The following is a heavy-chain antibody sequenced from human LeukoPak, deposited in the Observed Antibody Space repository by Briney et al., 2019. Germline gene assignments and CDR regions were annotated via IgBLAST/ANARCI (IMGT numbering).Heavy chain of an antibody. D-gene: IGHD2-15*01. Sequence: GGSLRLSCAASGFTFSGYSMYWVRQAPGKGLEWVSSISSSSSYIYYADSVKGLFTISRDNAKNSLYLQMNSLRAEDTAVYYCARDLDLVVVVAANPGDYGMDVWGQGTTVTVSS. J-gene: IGHJ6*02. V-gene: IGHV3-21*01. CDR2: ISSSSSYI. CDR3: ARDLDLVVVVAANPGDYGMDV. CDR1: GFTFSGYS.